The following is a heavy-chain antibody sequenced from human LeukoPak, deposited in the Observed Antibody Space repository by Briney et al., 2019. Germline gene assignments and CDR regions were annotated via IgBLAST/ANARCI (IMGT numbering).Heavy chain of an antibody. V-gene: IGHV3-48*02. CDR3: TSREGY. J-gene: IGHJ4*02. Sequence: GGSLRLSCAASGFTFSTYSMNWVRKAPGKGLELVSYISSSNSSIFYADSVKGRFTISRDNAKNSLYLQMNSLRDEDTAVYFCTSREGYWGQGTLVTVSS. CDR2: ISSSNSSI. CDR1: GFTFSTYS.